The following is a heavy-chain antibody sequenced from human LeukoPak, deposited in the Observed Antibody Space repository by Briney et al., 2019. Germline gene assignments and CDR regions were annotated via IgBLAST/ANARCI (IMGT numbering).Heavy chain of an antibody. D-gene: IGHD5-18*01. J-gene: IGHJ4*02. CDR2: IIPIFGTA. Sequence: GASVKVSCKASGGTFSSYAISWVRQAPGQGLEWMGRIIPIFGTANYAQKFQGRVTITTDETTSTAYMELSSLRSEDTAVYYCARGDTAMVSIGVYYFDYWGQGTLVTVSS. V-gene: IGHV1-69*05. CDR3: ARGDTAMVSIGVYYFDY. CDR1: GGTFSSYA.